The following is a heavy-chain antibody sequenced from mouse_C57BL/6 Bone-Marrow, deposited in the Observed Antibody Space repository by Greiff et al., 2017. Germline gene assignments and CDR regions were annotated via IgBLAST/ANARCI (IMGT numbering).Heavy chain of an antibody. CDR3: ANNGRAMDY. Sequence: DVKLQESGPELVKPGASVKISCKASGYSFTGYYMNWVKQSPEKSLEWIGEINPSTGGTTYNQKFKAKATLTVDKSSSTAYMQLKSLTSEDSAVYYCANNGRAMDYWGQGTSVTVSS. D-gene: IGHD4-1*01. CDR1: GYSFTGYY. J-gene: IGHJ4*01. V-gene: IGHV1-42*01. CDR2: INPSTGGT.